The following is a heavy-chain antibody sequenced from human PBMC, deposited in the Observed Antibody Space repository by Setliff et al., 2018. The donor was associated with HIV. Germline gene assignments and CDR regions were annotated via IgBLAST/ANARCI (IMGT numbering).Heavy chain of an antibody. CDR2: IKTDGSIT. CDR3: ASPSASYSSSWYAAY. D-gene: IGHD6-13*01. J-gene: IGHJ4*02. Sequence: PGGSLRLSCAASGFTFSNYWMHWVRQAPGKGLVWVSRIKTDGSITTYADSVKGRFTISRDNAKNTLYLQMNSLRAEDTAVYYCASPSASYSSSWYAAYWGQGALVTVSS. CDR1: GFTFSNYW. V-gene: IGHV3-74*01.